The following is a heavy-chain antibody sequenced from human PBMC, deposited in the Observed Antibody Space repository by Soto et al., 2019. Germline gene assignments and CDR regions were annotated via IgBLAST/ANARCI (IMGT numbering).Heavy chain of an antibody. CDR1: GYTFTGYY. Sequence: ASVKVSCKASGYTFTGYYMHWVRQAPGQGLEWMGWINPNSGGTNYAQKFQGWVTMTRDTSISTAYMELSRLRSDDTAVYYCARAKKGYYYGMDVWGQGTTVTVS. CDR3: ARAKKGYYYGMDV. CDR2: INPNSGGT. V-gene: IGHV1-2*04. J-gene: IGHJ6*02.